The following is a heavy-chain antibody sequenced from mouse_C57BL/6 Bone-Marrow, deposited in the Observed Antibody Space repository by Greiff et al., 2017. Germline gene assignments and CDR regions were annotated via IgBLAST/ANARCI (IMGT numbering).Heavy chain of an antibody. V-gene: IGHV14-4*01. D-gene: IGHD6-1*01. CDR1: GFNIKDDY. CDR2: IDPENGDT. J-gene: IGHJ2*01. Sequence: EVQLQQSGAELVRPGASVKLSCTASGFNIKDDYMHWVKQRPEQGLEWIGRIDPENGDTEYASKFQGKATITADTSSNTAYLQLSSLTSEDTAVYYCATPASYYFDYWGQGTTLTVSS. CDR3: ATPASYYFDY.